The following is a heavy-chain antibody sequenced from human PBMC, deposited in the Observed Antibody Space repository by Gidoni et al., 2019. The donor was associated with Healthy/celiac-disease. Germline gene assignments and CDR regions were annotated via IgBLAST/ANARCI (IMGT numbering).Heavy chain of an antibody. V-gene: IGHV3-30-3*01. CDR2: ISYDGSNK. CDR3: AREERWLQLWYFDL. CDR1: GFTFSSYA. Sequence: QVQLVESGGGVVQPGRSLRLSCAASGFTFSSYAMHWVRQAPGKGLEWVAVISYDGSNKYYADSVKGRFTISRDNSKNTLYLQMNSLRAEDTAVYYCAREERWLQLWYFDLWGRGTLVTVSS. D-gene: IGHD5-12*01. J-gene: IGHJ2*01.